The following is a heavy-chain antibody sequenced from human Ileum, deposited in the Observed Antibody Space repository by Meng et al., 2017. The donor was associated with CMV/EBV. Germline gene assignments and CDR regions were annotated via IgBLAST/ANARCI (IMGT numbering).Heavy chain of an antibody. V-gene: IGHV4-39*07. CDR3: ARGRIPFLRGVIMGGTFFDY. CDR2: VYYNGST. J-gene: IGHJ4*02. CDR1: GCHY. D-gene: IGHD3-10*01. Sequence: GCHYWAWIRQPPGKGLEWIGSVYYNGSTYYKPSLKSRVTVSVDTSKSQFSLKLISVTAADTASYYCARGRIPFLRGVIMGGTFFDYWGQGTLVTVSS.